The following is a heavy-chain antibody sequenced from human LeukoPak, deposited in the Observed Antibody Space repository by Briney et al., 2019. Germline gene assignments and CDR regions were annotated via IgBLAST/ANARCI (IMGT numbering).Heavy chain of an antibody. J-gene: IGHJ4*02. CDR3: ARRGRYCSGGSCYSALDY. V-gene: IGHV3-11*04. CDR2: ISSSGSTI. CDR1: GFTFSDYY. D-gene: IGHD2-15*01. Sequence: GGSLRLSCAAPGFTFSDYYMSWIRQAPGKGLERVSYISSSGSTIYYADSVKGRFTISRDNAKNSLYLQMNSLRAEDTAVYYCARRGRYCSGGSCYSALDYWGQGTLVTVSS.